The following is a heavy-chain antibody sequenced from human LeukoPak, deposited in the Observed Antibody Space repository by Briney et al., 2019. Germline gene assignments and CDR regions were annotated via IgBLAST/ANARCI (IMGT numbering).Heavy chain of an antibody. CDR2: IYYSGST. Sequence: SETLSLTCTVSGGSISSYYWSWIRQPPGKGLEWIGYIYYSGSTNYNPSLKSRVTISVGTSKNQFSLKLSSVTAADTAVYYCARAQAARYDFWSGYTPDAFDIWGQGTMVTVSS. J-gene: IGHJ3*02. CDR1: GGSISSYY. V-gene: IGHV4-59*01. D-gene: IGHD3-3*01. CDR3: ARAQAARYDFWSGYTPDAFDI.